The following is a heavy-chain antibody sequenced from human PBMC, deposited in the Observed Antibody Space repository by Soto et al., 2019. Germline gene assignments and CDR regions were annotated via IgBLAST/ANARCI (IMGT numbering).Heavy chain of an antibody. Sequence: QVQLQESGPGLVKPSQTLSLTCTVSGGSISRGGYYWSWIRQLPGKGLEWLGYIYSSRKTYSLPSLKSRLTISLATSNNPFSIKLTSVTVANKAVYCCARGSLDNHYDFLSGYYDRGNFWFDPWGQGILVTVSS. D-gene: IGHD3-3*01. J-gene: IGHJ5*02. V-gene: IGHV4-31*03. CDR2: IYSSRKT. CDR3: ARGSLDNHYDFLSGYYDRGNFWFDP. CDR1: GGSISRGGYY.